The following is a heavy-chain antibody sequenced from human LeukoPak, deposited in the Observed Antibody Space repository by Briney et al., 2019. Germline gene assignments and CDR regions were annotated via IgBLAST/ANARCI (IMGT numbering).Heavy chain of an antibody. CDR2: IYSGGNT. CDR1: GLSVTTNY. J-gene: IGHJ4*02. V-gene: IGHV3-53*01. CDR3: ARAGNYYDTSGYFRN. Sequence: GGSLRLSCAASGLSVTTNYMNWVRQAPGKGLEWLSVIYSGGNTYYADSVKGRFTISRDNSKNTVYLQMNSLRAEDTAVYYCARAGNYYDTSGYFRNWGQGTLVTVSS. D-gene: IGHD3-22*01.